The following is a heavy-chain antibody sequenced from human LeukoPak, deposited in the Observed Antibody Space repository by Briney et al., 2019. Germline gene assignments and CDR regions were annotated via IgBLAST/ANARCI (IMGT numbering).Heavy chain of an antibody. J-gene: IGHJ4*02. D-gene: IGHD2-2*01. V-gene: IGHV3-64D*06. CDR2: ISSNGGST. CDR3: VKDGYSVVVQAAMGPSDY. CDR1: GVTFISYS. Sequence: GGALRLSCSACGVTFISYSMHWVVRALGRELEYVSAISSNGGSTYYSGSFKGRFTISRDNSKNTLYLQMSSLRDEDTAVYYCVKDGYSVVVQAAMGPSDYWGQGTLVTVSS.